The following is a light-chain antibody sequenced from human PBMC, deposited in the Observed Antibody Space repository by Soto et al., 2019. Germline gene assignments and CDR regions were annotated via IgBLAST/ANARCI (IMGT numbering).Light chain of an antibody. CDR2: GAS. Sequence: EIVLTQSPGTLSLSPGERATLSCRASQSVSSSYLAWYQQKPGQAPRLLIYGASSRATGIPDRFSGSGSGTDFTLTISRLEPEVFAVYYCQQYSSSPRTFGQGTKVDIK. V-gene: IGKV3-20*01. CDR1: QSVSSSY. CDR3: QQYSSSPRT. J-gene: IGKJ1*01.